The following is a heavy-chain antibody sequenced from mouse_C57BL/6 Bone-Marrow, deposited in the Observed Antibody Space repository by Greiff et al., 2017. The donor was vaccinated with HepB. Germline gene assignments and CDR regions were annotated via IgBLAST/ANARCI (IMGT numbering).Heavy chain of an antibody. D-gene: IGHD2-4*01. CDR2: IYPRSGNT. CDR1: GYTFTSYG. CDR3: ARNFDYDWYFDY. Sequence: QVQLQQSGAELARPGASVKLSCKASGYTFTSYGISWVKQRTGQGLEWIGEIYPRSGNTYYNEKFKGKAILTADKSSSTAYMELRSLTSEDSAVYFCARNFDYDWYFDYWGQGTTLTVSS. V-gene: IGHV1-81*01. J-gene: IGHJ2*01.